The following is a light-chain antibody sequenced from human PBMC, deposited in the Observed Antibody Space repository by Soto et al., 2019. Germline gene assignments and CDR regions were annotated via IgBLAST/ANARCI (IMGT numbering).Light chain of an antibody. CDR3: QHYGSSPWT. J-gene: IGKJ1*01. CDR1: QIVSSSN. CDR2: GAS. Sequence: IVLTQAPGTLSLSPLYRATLYCMSSQIVSSSNLAWYQQKRGQSPRLLIYGASSRATGIPDRFSGSGSGPDFTPTISRLEPEDFAVYFCQHYGSSPWTFGQGTKVDIK. V-gene: IGKV3-20*01.